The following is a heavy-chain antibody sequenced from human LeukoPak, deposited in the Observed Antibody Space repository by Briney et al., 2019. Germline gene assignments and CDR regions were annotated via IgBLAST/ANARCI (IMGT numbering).Heavy chain of an antibody. J-gene: IGHJ4*02. Sequence: KPSQTLSLTCTVSGFSISSGSYYWSWIRQPAGKGLEWIVRIYTSGSTNYNPSLKSRVTISVDTSKNQFSLRLTSMTAADTAVYYCARDGAYDGSDSDYGTLYYFDYWGQGTLVTVPS. CDR1: GFSISSGSYY. D-gene: IGHD3-22*01. CDR2: IYTSGST. V-gene: IGHV4-61*02. CDR3: ARDGAYDGSDSDYGTLYYFDY.